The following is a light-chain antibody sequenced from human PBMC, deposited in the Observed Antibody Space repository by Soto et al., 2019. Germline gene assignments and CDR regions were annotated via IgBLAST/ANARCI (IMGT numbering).Light chain of an antibody. CDR3: AAWDDSLYGFWV. CDR1: RSNIGNNF. CDR2: RTN. V-gene: IGLV1-47*01. J-gene: IGLJ3*02. Sequence: QLVLTQPPSASGTPGLRVTISCSGSRSNIGNNFVYWYVQLPGTAPKLLISRTNQRPSGVPDRFSGSKSGTSASLAISGLRSEDEADYYCAAWDDSLYGFWVFGGGTKLTVL.